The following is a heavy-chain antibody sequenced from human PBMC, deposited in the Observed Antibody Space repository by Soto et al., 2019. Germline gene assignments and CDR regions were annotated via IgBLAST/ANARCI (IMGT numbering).Heavy chain of an antibody. V-gene: IGHV1-58*01. CDR1: GFAFTSSA. J-gene: IGHJ4*02. CDR3: AANYSYGPLFDF. CDR2: IVVGSGNT. D-gene: IGHD5-18*01. Sequence: SVKVSCKASGFAFTSSAVQWVRQARGQRLVWIGWIVVGSGNTNYAQSLQERVTITRDMSTSTAYMELSSLRSDDTAVYYCAANYSYGPLFDFWGQGTLVTVSS.